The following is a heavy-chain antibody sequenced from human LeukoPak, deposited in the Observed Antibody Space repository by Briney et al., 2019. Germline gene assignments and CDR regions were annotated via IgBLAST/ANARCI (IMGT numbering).Heavy chain of an antibody. D-gene: IGHD3-10*01. Sequence: GGSLRLSCAASGFTFSDSAFHWVRQASGKGLEWVGRIRSKPNSYATAYTASVKGRFTISRGDSKNTAYLQMNSLNTEDTAMYYCTRHLIGSTPFDYWGQGTLVSVSS. CDR1: GFTFSDSA. V-gene: IGHV3-73*01. J-gene: IGHJ4*02. CDR3: TRHLIGSTPFDY. CDR2: IRSKPNSYAT.